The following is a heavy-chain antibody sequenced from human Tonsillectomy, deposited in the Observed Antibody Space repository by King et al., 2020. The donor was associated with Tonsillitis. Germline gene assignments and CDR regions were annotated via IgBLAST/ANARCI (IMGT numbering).Heavy chain of an antibody. CDR2: IYYRGST. Sequence: QLQESGPGLVKPSETLSLTCTVSGGSISSYYWNWIRQPPGKELGWIGYIYYRGSTNYNPSLKSRVTISVDTSQNQFSLKLTSVTAADTAVYYCARGGRDSGSPGRVDYWGQGTLVTVSS. CDR3: ARGGRDSGSPGRVDY. D-gene: IGHD1-26*01. V-gene: IGHV4-59*01. CDR1: GGSISSYY. J-gene: IGHJ4*02.